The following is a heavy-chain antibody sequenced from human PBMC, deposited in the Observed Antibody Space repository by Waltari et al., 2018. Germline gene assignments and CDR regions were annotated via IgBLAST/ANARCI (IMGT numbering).Heavy chain of an antibody. D-gene: IGHD1-7*01. J-gene: IGHJ5*02. CDR2: IYYSGFT. V-gene: IGHV4-39*07. CDR3: ARFRYGWNSGNWFDP. Sequence: QLQLQESGPGLVKPSETLSLTCTVSGGSISSSSYYWGWIRQPPGKGLEWIGSIYYSGFTYYNPSLKSRVTISVDTSKNQFSLKLSSVTAADTAVYYCARFRYGWNSGNWFDPWGQGTLVTVSS. CDR1: GGSISSSSYY.